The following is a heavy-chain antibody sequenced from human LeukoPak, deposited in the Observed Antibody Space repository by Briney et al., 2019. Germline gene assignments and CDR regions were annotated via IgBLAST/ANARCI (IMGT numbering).Heavy chain of an antibody. CDR1: GYTFTSYG. J-gene: IGHJ5*02. CDR2: INPSGGST. CDR3: ARGGGFKAVALFDP. D-gene: IGHD6-19*01. Sequence: GAPVKVSCKASGYTFTSYGISWVRQAPGQGLEWMGIINPSGGSTTYAPKFQGRVTMTMDTSTSTLYMELNSLTSEDTAVYYCARGGGFKAVALFDPWGQGTLVTVSS. V-gene: IGHV1-46*01.